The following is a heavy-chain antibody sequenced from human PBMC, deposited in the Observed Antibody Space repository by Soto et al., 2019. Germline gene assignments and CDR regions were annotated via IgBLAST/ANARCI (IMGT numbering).Heavy chain of an antibody. CDR1: GDTFNDYY. V-gene: IGHV1-2*04. J-gene: IGHJ6*03. CDR3: ARESGGATATLDYYYFSMDV. CDR2: INTNGGVT. Sequence: QVQLVQSGAEVKKPGASVTVSCRSSGDTFNDYYIHWVRQAPGQGLEWMGWINTNGGVTKYAQKFQGWVSMTRDTSIRTVYMQLSRLRSDDTAVYYCARESGGATATLDYYYFSMDVWGTGTTVTVSS. D-gene: IGHD5-12*01.